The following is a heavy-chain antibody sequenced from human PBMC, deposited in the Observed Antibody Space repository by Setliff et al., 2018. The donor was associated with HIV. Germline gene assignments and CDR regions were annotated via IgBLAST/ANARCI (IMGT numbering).Heavy chain of an antibody. CDR3: AREGGQGYSGSGSFYHRNFDL. V-gene: IGHV4-34*01. Sequence: SETLSLTCAVYGGPLSGYYWSWVRQSPGRGLEWIGEINQSGNTNFNPSLKSRLIISVDTSKSQFSLKLTSVTAADTALYYCAREGGQGYSGSGSFYHRNFDLWGRGTLVTVSS. J-gene: IGHJ2*01. CDR1: GGPLSGYY. D-gene: IGHD3-10*01. CDR2: INQSGNT.